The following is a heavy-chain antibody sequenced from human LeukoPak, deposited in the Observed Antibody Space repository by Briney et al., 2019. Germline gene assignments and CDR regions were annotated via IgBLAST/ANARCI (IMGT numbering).Heavy chain of an antibody. Sequence: GESLKISCKGSGYSFTSYWIGWVRQMPGKGLEWMGIIYPGDSDTRYSPSFQGQVTISADKSISTAYLQWSSLKASDTAMYYCARPYSSGWYDMDYFDYWGQGTLVTVSS. CDR2: IYPGDSDT. J-gene: IGHJ4*02. CDR3: ARPYSSGWYDMDYFDY. CDR1: GYSFTSYW. V-gene: IGHV5-51*01. D-gene: IGHD6-19*01.